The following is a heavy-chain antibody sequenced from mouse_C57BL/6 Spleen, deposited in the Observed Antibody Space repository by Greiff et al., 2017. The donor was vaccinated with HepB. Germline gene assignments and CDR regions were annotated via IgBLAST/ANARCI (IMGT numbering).Heavy chain of an antibody. J-gene: IGHJ3*01. CDR2: IDPETGGT. Sequence: VQLQQSGAELVRPGASVTLSCKASGYTFTDYEMHWVKQTPVHGLEWIGAIDPETGGTAYNQKFKGKAILTADKSSSTAYMELRSLTSEDSAVYYCTRRDMGNYVAWFAYWGQGTLVTVSA. V-gene: IGHV1-15*01. D-gene: IGHD2-1*01. CDR1: GYTFTDYE. CDR3: TRRDMGNYVAWFAY.